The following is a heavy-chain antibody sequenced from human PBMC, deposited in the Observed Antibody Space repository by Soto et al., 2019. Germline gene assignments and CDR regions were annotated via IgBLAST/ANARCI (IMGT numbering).Heavy chain of an antibody. J-gene: IGHJ4*02. CDR1: GGSISSGDYY. Sequence: QVQLQESGPGLVKPSQTLSLTCTVSGGSISSGDYYWSWIRQPPGKGLEWIGYIYYSGSTYYNPSLKSLGTISVDTSKTPFSLKLSSVTAADTAVYYCASATIFGVVIFDYWGQRTLVTVSS. V-gene: IGHV4-30-4*01. D-gene: IGHD3-3*01. CDR2: IYYSGST. CDR3: ASATIFGVVIFDY.